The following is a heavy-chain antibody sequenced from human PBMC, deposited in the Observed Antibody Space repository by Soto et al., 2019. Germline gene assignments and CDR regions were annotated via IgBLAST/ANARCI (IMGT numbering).Heavy chain of an antibody. J-gene: IGHJ4*02. CDR1: GFSVSGNY. CDR3: ARSMMVRGVLFDL. V-gene: IGHV3-53*01. Sequence: EVQLVESGGGLIQPGGSLRLSCEVSGFSVSGNYMSWVHQAPGKGLDWVSVIYSGGSRYYADSVRGRFTISRDESQNTLYLQMNNLRAEDTAVYYCARSMMVRGVLFDLWGRGSLVSVSS. CDR2: IYSGGSR. D-gene: IGHD3-10*01.